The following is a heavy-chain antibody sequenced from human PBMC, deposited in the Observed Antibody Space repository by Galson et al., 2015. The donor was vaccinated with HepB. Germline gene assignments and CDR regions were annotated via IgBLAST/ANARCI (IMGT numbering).Heavy chain of an antibody. Sequence: SVKVSCKASGGTFRTYAFTWVRQAPGQGLEWMGGIIPIFGTPDYAQKFRARLTITADKSTSTVYMELSSLRSEDSAVYYCARGWDSRGLVSDANNFYFYYGMDVWGQGTMVTVSS. V-gene: IGHV1-69*06. J-gene: IGHJ6*02. CDR1: GGTFRTYA. CDR2: IIPIFGTP. CDR3: ARGWDSRGLVSDANNFYFYYGMDV. D-gene: IGHD5/OR15-5a*01.